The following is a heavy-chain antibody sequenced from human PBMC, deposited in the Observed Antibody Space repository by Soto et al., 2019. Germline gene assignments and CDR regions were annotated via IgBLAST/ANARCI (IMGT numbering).Heavy chain of an antibody. V-gene: IGHV3-48*01. CDR3: ARLPRGGAFDI. CDR1: GFTFSSYS. D-gene: IGHD3-16*01. J-gene: IGHJ3*02. Sequence: GGSLRLSCAASGFTFSSYSMNWVRQAPGKGLEWVSYISSSSSTIYYADSVKGRFTISRDNATNSLYLQMNSLRAEDTAVYYCARLPRGGAFDIWGQGTMVTVSS. CDR2: ISSSSSTI.